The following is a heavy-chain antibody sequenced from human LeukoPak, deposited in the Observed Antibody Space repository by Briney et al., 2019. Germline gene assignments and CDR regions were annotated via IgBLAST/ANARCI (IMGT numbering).Heavy chain of an antibody. J-gene: IGHJ4*02. D-gene: IGHD2-2*03. CDR1: GGTFIIYA. CDR3: ASSPPSGYCSSTSCYGGGDY. CDR2: IIPILGIA. Sequence: SVTVSFKASGGTFIIYAISWVRQAPGQGREWMGRIIPILGIANYSQKFQGRVTITADKSTSTAYMELSSLRSEDTAVYYCASSPPSGYCSSTSCYGGGDYWGQGTLVTVSS. V-gene: IGHV1-69*04.